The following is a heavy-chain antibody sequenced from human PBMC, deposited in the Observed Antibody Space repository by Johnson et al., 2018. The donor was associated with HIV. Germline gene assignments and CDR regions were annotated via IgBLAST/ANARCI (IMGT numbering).Heavy chain of an antibody. V-gene: IGHV3-30*04. CDR3: AKDQGWFGEFMNAFDI. J-gene: IGHJ3*02. Sequence: VQLVESGGGVVQPGRSLRLSCAASGFAFSSYAMHWVRQAPGKGLEWVAVISYDGTSRYQADSVKGRFTISRDNSKNTLYLQMNSLRAEDTAVYYCAKDQGWFGEFMNAFDIWGQGTMVTVSS. D-gene: IGHD3-10*01. CDR1: GFAFSSYA. CDR2: ISYDGTSR.